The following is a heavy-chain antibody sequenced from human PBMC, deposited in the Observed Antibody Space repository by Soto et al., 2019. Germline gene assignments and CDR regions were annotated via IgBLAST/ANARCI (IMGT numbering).Heavy chain of an antibody. CDR2: IYYSGST. CDR1: GGSISSGGYY. Sequence: QVQLQESGPGLVKPSQTLSLTCTVSGGSISSGGYYWSWIRQHPGKGLEWIGYIYYSGSTYYNPSLKSRVTISVDTSKNRFSLKLSSVTAADTAVYYCASAILGYCSGGSGPGLYFDYWSQGTLVTVSS. V-gene: IGHV4-31*03. J-gene: IGHJ4*02. CDR3: ASAILGYCSGGSGPGLYFDY. D-gene: IGHD2-15*01.